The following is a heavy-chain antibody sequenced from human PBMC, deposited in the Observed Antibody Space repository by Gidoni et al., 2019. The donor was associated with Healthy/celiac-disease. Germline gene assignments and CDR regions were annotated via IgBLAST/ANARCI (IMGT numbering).Heavy chain of an antibody. V-gene: IGHV4-34*01. CDR2: ISQSGST. Sequence: QAQLQQWGVGLFQPSETLSPTCAVYGGSFSGYCWSWIRQPPGKGLEWIGEISQSGSTNYNPSLKSRVTISVDTSKNQFSLKLSSVTAAETAVYYCARPVRGYYGSGSWFDPWGQGTLVTVSS. CDR1: GGSFSGYC. D-gene: IGHD3-10*01. CDR3: ARPVRGYYGSGSWFDP. J-gene: IGHJ5*02.